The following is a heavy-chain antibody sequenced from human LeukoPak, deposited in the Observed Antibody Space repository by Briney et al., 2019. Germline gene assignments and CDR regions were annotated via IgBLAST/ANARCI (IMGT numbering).Heavy chain of an antibody. D-gene: IGHD3-9*01. CDR3: AIGITGYYAGTDY. Sequence: SVKVSCKASGYTFTSYGISWVRQAPGQGLEWMGGITPIFGTANYPQKFQGRVTITTDETTSTAYMEVSSLRSEDTAVYYCAIGITGYYAGTDYWGQGTLVTVSS. J-gene: IGHJ4*02. CDR2: ITPIFGTA. V-gene: IGHV1-69*05. CDR1: GYTFTSYG.